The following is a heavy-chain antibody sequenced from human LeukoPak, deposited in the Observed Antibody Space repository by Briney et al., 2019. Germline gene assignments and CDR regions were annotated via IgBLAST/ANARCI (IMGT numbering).Heavy chain of an antibody. CDR1: GGSISSYY. D-gene: IGHD4-23*01. Sequence: PSETLSLTCTVSGGSISSYYWSWIRQPPGKALEWIGYIYYSGSTNYNPSLKSRVTISVDTSKNQFSLKLSSVTAADTAVYYCARRSISGNSWDYFDYWGQGTLVTVSS. J-gene: IGHJ4*02. CDR2: IYYSGST. V-gene: IGHV4-59*01. CDR3: ARRSISGNSWDYFDY.